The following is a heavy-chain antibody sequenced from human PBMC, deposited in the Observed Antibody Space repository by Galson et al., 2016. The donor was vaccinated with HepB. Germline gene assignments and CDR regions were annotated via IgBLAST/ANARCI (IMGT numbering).Heavy chain of an antibody. J-gene: IGHJ3*01. CDR2: IDHSGNI. CDR3: ARDRLAAAASWVAFDL. Sequence: SETLSLTCSVSGGSINSYYWSWIRQPTGKGLEWIAYIDHSGNIKYNPSLKSRVTLSVDTSRNQFSLNLSSVTAADPAVYYCARDRLAAAASWVAFDLWGQGTMATVSS. CDR1: GGSINSYY. D-gene: IGHD6-13*01. V-gene: IGHV4-59*01.